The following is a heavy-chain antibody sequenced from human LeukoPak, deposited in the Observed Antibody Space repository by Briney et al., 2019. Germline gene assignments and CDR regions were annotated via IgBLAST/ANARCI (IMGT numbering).Heavy chain of an antibody. CDR2: INPNSGGT. CDR3: ARAQMPIIVVVITDLSFDY. CDR1: GYTFTCYY. V-gene: IGHV1-2*02. D-gene: IGHD3-22*01. J-gene: IGHJ4*02. Sequence: ASVKVSCKASGYTFTCYYMHWVRRAPGQGLEWMGWINPNSGGTNYSQKFQGRVTMTRYTSISTAYMELSRLRSDDTAVYYCARAQMPIIVVVITDLSFDYWGQGTLVTVSS.